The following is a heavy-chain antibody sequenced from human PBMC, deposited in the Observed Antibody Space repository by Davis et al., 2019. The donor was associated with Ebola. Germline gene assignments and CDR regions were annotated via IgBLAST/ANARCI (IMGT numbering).Heavy chain of an antibody. Sequence: GESLKISCEASGFSVSDNYMNWVRQAPGKGLEWVSVIYNVYTMYYADSVKGRFTISRDSAKNSLFLQMNSLRAEDTALYYCARDLGEYGSLAHWGQGTLVSVSS. V-gene: IGHV3-53*01. CDR2: IYNVYTM. CDR3: ARDLGEYGSLAH. J-gene: IGHJ4*02. CDR1: GFSVSDNY. D-gene: IGHD4-17*01.